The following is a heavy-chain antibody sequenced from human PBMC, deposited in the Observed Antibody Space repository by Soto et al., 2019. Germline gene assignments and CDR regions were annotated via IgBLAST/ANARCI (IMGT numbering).Heavy chain of an antibody. CDR3: ARDMGNYYDSSGYNWFDP. Sequence: SVTISCTASGGTFSSYAISWVRQAPGQGLEWMGGIIPIFGTANYAQKFQGRVTITADKSTSTAYMELSSLRSEDTAVYYCARDMGNYYDSSGYNWFDPWGQGTLVTVSS. CDR1: GGTFSSYA. CDR2: IIPIFGTA. J-gene: IGHJ5*02. V-gene: IGHV1-69*06. D-gene: IGHD3-22*01.